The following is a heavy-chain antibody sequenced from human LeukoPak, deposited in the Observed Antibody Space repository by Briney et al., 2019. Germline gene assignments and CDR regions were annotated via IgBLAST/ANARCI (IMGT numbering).Heavy chain of an antibody. V-gene: IGHV3-15*01. D-gene: IGHD4/OR15-4a*01. CDR3: TTEYSANYRVF. J-gene: IGHJ4*02. CDR1: GFTFSNAW. Sequence: GGSLRLSCAASGFTFSNAWMTWLRQAPGKGLEWVGRIKSKTDGGTTDYAAPVKGRFTISRDDSNNTLYLQMNSLKTEDTAFYYCTTEYSANYRVFWGQGTLVT. CDR2: IKSKTDGGTT.